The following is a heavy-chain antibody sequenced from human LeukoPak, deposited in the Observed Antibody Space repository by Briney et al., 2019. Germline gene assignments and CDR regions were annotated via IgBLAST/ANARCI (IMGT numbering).Heavy chain of an antibody. CDR2: IIPILGIA. CDR3: ARDRGEYGGVFDY. D-gene: IGHD4-23*01. Sequence: SVKVSCKASGGTFSSYAISWVRQAPGQGLEWMGRIIPILGIANYAQKFQGRVTITADKSTSTAYMELSSLRSEDTAVYYCARDRGEYGGVFDYWGQGTLVTVSS. V-gene: IGHV1-69*04. CDR1: GGTFSSYA. J-gene: IGHJ4*02.